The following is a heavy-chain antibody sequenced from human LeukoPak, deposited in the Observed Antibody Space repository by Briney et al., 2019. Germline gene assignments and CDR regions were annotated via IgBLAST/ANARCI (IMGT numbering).Heavy chain of an antibody. CDR1: GGSISSGGYY. CDR3: ARTNYGSGSSNFDY. J-gene: IGHJ4*02. CDR2: IYYSGST. D-gene: IGHD3-10*01. V-gene: IGHV4-31*03. Sequence: SETLSLTCTVSGGSISSGGYYWSWIRQRPGKGLEWIGYIYYSGSTYYNPSLKSRVTISVDTSKNQFSLKLSSVTAADTAVYYCARTNYGSGSSNFDYWGQGTLVTVSS.